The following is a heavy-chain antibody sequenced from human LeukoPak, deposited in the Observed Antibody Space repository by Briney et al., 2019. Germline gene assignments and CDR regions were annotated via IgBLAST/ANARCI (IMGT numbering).Heavy chain of an antibody. CDR2: ISGSGGST. D-gene: IGHD3-22*01. CDR3: AKRGDYYDSSGYPYYFDY. J-gene: IGHJ4*02. V-gene: IGHV3-23*01. CDR1: GFTFSSYA. Sequence: GASLRLSCAASGFTFSSYAMSWVRQAPGKGLEWVSAISGSGGSTYYADSVKGRFTISRDNSKNTLYLQMNSLRAEDTAVYYCAKRGDYYDSSGYPYYFDYWGQGTLVTVSS.